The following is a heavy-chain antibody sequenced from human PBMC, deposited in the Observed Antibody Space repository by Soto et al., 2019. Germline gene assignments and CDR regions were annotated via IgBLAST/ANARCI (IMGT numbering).Heavy chain of an antibody. Sequence: SETLSLTCTVSGDSIGGVGYWSWIRQFPGRGLEWIGCISSSGSTYYNPALNNRISLSLDTSQNQFSLKLLSVTAADTAIYYCARSGVTGIVIPSQWFVPWGQGTLVTVYS. CDR3: ARSGVTGIVIPSQWFVP. J-gene: IGHJ5*02. CDR2: ISSSGST. V-gene: IGHV4-31*03. D-gene: IGHD2-21*02. CDR1: GDSIGGVGY.